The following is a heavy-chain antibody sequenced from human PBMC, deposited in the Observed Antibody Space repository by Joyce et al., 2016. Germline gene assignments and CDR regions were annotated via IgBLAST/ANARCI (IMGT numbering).Heavy chain of an antibody. J-gene: IGHJ3*02. V-gene: IGHV3-7*04. CDR3: ARNRGWFTYDI. Sequence: EVQLVESGGGFVLPGGSLRLSCAASGFTSSADWMDWVRQTPGKGLEWVANINPDGSGKYYVDSVKGRFTISRDNAKNTLDLQMISLRVEDTAVYYCARNRGWFTYDIWGQGIKVTVSS. D-gene: IGHD2/OR15-2a*01. CDR1: GFTSSADW. CDR2: INPDGSGK.